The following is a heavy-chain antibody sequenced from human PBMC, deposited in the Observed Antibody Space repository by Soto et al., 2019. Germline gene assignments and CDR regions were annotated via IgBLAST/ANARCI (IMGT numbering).Heavy chain of an antibody. J-gene: IGHJ5*02. CDR1: GLTFRSYS. D-gene: IGHD5-12*01. CDR2: INDDGSNT. V-gene: IGHV3-74*03. Sequence: QTGGSLRLSCAASGLTFRSYSMHWVRQAPGKGLVWVSRINDDGSNTTYADSVKGRFTISRDNAKNTLYLQINSLRVEDTAVYFCVREVYSGFDWVSHWFDPWGQGTLVTVSS. CDR3: VREVYSGFDWVSHWFDP.